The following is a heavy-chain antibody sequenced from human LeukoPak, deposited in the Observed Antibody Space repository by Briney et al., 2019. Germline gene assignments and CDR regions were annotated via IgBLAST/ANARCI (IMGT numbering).Heavy chain of an antibody. J-gene: IGHJ4*02. CDR3: ARVEGNIVTTTEGYFDY. D-gene: IGHD5-12*01. V-gene: IGHV3-21*01. Sequence: GGSLRLSCAASGFTFSSYSMNWVRQAPGKGLEWVSSISSSSSYIYYADSMKGRFTISRDNAKNSLYLQMNSLRAEDTAVYYCARVEGNIVTTTEGYFDYWGQGTLVTVSS. CDR1: GFTFSSYS. CDR2: ISSSSSYI.